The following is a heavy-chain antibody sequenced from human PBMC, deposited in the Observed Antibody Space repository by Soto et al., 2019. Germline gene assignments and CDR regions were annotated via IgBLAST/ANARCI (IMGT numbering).Heavy chain of an antibody. CDR3: TRGPPIVVAPYYFDY. V-gene: IGHV1-46*01. Sequence: GASVKVSCKASGYPFTSYYMHWVRQAPGQGLEWMGIINPSGGSTSYAQKFQGRVTMTRDTSTSTVYMELSSLRSEDTAVYYCTRGPPIVVAPYYFDYWGQGTLVTVSS. CDR1: GYPFTSYY. CDR2: INPSGGST. J-gene: IGHJ4*02. D-gene: IGHD3-22*01.